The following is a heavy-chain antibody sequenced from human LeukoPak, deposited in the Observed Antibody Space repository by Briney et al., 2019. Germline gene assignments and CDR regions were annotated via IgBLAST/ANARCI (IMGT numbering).Heavy chain of an antibody. D-gene: IGHD6-19*01. Sequence: PGRSLRLFCAASGFTFSSYAMHWVRQAPGKALVCVAVISYDGSNKYYADPVKGRFTISRDNSKNTLYLQMNSLRAEDTVVYYCARDSSSGWYYFDYWGQGTLVTVSS. CDR3: ARDSSSGWYYFDY. CDR2: ISYDGSNK. CDR1: GFTFSSYA. V-gene: IGHV3-30-3*01. J-gene: IGHJ4*02.